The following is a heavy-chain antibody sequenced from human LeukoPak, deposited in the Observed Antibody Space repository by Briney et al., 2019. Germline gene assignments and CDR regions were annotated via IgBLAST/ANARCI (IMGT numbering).Heavy chain of an antibody. D-gene: IGHD4-17*01. CDR1: GGSMSSGNYY. CDR2: IYTSGST. J-gene: IGHJ2*01. CDR3: ARVERDRLRPSYFDL. Sequence: PSQTLSLTCTVSGGSMSSGNYYWSWIRQPAGKGLEWIGRIYTSGSTNYNPSLKSRVTMSVDTSKNQFSLKLSSVTAADTAVYYCARVERDRLRPSYFDLWGRGTLVTVSS. V-gene: IGHV4-61*02.